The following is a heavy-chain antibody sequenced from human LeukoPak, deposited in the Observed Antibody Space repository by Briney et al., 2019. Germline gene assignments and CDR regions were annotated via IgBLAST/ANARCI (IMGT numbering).Heavy chain of an antibody. Sequence: PGGSLRLSCAASGFNIGPYAMYWVRHGPGRGLEWVSVIKADGSGTFYSDSVRGRFTTSRDNSKNSLYLQMSSLTSDDTALYYCASWAFYRNLDVWGQGTTVAVSS. CDR2: IKADGSGT. D-gene: IGHD2/OR15-2a*01. V-gene: IGHV3-43*02. CDR3: ASWAFYRNLDV. J-gene: IGHJ6*02. CDR1: GFNIGPYA.